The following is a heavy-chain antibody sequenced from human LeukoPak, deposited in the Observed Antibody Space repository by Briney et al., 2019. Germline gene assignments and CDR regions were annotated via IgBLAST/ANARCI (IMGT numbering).Heavy chain of an antibody. CDR3: ARAANYYGSGSYFY. V-gene: IGHV1-8*03. Sequence: AASVKVSCKASGYTFTSYDINWVRQATGQGLEWMGWMNPNSGNTGYAQKFQGRVTITRNTSISTAYMELSSLRSEDTAVYYCARAANYYGSGSYFYWGQGTLVTVSS. CDR2: MNPNSGNT. D-gene: IGHD3-10*01. CDR1: GYTFTSYD. J-gene: IGHJ4*02.